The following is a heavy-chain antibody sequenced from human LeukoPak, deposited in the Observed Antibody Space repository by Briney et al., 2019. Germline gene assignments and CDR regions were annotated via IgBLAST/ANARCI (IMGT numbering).Heavy chain of an antibody. CDR2: ISYSGST. Sequence: PSETLSLTCTVSGGSISSYYWSWIRQPPGKGLDWIGYISYSGSTNYNPSLKSRVTISVDTSKNQFSLKLSSVTAADTAVYYCAREGGDRGGYYFDYWGQGTLVTVSS. D-gene: IGHD1-26*01. CDR1: GGSISSYY. CDR3: AREGGDRGGYYFDY. V-gene: IGHV4-59*01. J-gene: IGHJ4*02.